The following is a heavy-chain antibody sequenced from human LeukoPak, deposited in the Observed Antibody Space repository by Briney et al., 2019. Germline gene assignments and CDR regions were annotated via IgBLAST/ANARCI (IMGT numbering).Heavy chain of an antibody. V-gene: IGHV3-30-3*01. J-gene: IGHJ6*02. CDR2: ISYDGSNK. CDR1: GFTFSSCA. CDR3: ARSIDVTYYYYGMDV. D-gene: IGHD2/OR15-2a*01. Sequence: GGSLRLSCAASGFTFSSCAMHWVRQAPGKGLEWVAVISYDGSNKYYADSVKGRFTISRDNSKNTLYLQMNSLRAEDTAVYYCARSIDVTYYYYGMDVWGQGTTVTVSS.